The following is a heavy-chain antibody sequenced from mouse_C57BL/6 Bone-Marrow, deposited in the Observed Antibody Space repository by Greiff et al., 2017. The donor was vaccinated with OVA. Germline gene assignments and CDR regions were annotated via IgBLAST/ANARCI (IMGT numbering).Heavy chain of an antibody. CDR2: IYPGGGYT. CDR3: ARSGDYRKFDY. V-gene: IGHV1-63*01. D-gene: IGHD2-12*01. CDR1: GYTFTNYW. J-gene: IGHJ2*01. Sequence: QVHVKQSGAELVRPGTSVKMSCKASGYTFTNYWIGWAKQRPGHGLEWIGDIYPGGGYTNYNEKFKGKATLTADKSSSTAYMQFSSLTSEDSAIYYCARSGDYRKFDYWGQGTTLTVSS.